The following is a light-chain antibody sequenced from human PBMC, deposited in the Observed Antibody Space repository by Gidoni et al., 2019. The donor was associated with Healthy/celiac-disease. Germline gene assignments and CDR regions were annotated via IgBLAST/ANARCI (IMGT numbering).Light chain of an antibody. Sequence: EIVMPQFPATLSVSPGESATLSCRASQSVSSNLAWYQQKPGQAPRLLIYGASTRATGIPARFSGSGSGTEFTLTISSLQSEDFAVYYCQQYNNWPRMYTFGQGTKLEIK. V-gene: IGKV3-15*01. CDR1: QSVSSN. CDR3: QQYNNWPRMYT. CDR2: GAS. J-gene: IGKJ2*01.